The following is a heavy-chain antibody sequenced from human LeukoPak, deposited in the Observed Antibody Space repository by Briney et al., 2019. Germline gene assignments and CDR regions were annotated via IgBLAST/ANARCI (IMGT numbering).Heavy chain of an antibody. J-gene: IGHJ5*02. Sequence: SVKVSCKASGGTFSSYAISWVRQAPGQGLEWMGRIIPMFGIANYAQKFQGRVTITADKSTSTAYMELSSLRSEDTAVYYCARGNYGDYTGQNWFDPWGQGTLVTVSS. D-gene: IGHD4-17*01. V-gene: IGHV1-69*04. CDR3: ARGNYGDYTGQNWFDP. CDR2: IIPMFGIA. CDR1: GGTFSSYA.